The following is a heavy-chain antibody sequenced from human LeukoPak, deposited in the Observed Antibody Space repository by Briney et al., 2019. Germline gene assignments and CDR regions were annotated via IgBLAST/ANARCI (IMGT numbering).Heavy chain of an antibody. D-gene: IGHD4-17*01. CDR2: INHSGST. CDR1: GGSFSGYY. Sequence: SETLSLTCAVYGGSFSGYYWSWIRQPPGKGLEWIGEINHSGSTNYNPSLKSRVTISVDTSKNQFSLKLSSVTAADTAVYYCARGLRPSDYWGQEPWSPSPQ. J-gene: IGHJ4*01. CDR3: ARGLRPSDY. V-gene: IGHV4-34*01.